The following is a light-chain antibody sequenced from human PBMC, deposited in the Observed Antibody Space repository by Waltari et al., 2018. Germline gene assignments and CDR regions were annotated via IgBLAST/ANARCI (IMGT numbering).Light chain of an antibody. CDR1: SGVNVANHR. Sequence: QAVLTQPSSLSASPGASASLTCTLRSGVNVANHRIYWYQQKPGSPPQYLLRYKSDSDKQQCSGVPSLFSGSRDASANAGIFLISGLQSEDEADYYCMIWRSGASEFGGGTKLTVL. CDR2: YKSDSDK. V-gene: IGLV5-45*03. J-gene: IGLJ2*01. CDR3: MIWRSGASE.